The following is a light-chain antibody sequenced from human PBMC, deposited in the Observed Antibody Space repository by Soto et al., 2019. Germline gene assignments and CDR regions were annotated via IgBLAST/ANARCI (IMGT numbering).Light chain of an antibody. CDR1: GSNIGAGYD. V-gene: IGLV1-40*01. CDR3: QSYDSSLSGYL. J-gene: IGLJ1*01. CDR2: ANH. Sequence: QSALKLPRSVSESPGQRVTISCTASGSNIGAGYDLHWYQQLPGTAPKLLIYANHNRPSGVPDRFSDTKSDNSDSRAITGLQAEDEAGYYRQSYDSSLSGYLFXTGTKVTGL.